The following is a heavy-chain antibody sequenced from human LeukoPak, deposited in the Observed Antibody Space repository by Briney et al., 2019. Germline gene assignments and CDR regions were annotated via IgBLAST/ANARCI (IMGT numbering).Heavy chain of an antibody. Sequence: PSGGSLRLSCAASGFTSSSYDMSWVRQAPGRGLEWVANMKPDGSEIFYVDSVKGRFTISRDNAMNTLYLQMNSLRAEDSAVYYCAKDTAVAGTFPLYFDYWGQGTLVTVSS. V-gene: IGHV3-7*01. CDR2: MKPDGSEI. CDR3: AKDTAVAGTFPLYFDY. CDR1: GFTSSSYD. D-gene: IGHD6-19*01. J-gene: IGHJ4*02.